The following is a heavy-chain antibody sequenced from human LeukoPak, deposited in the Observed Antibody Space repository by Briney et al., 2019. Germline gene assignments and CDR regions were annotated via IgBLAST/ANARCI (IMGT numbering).Heavy chain of an antibody. D-gene: IGHD1-20*01. V-gene: IGHV3-7*01. CDR2: IKQDGSER. J-gene: IGHJ3*02. CDR1: GFTFSTYW. CDR3: ARDEYNWNVDAFDI. Sequence: GGSLRLSCAASGFTFSTYWMAWFRQAPGKGLEWVANIKQDGSERYYVDSVKGRCTISRDNAKNSLYLQMNSLRAEDTAVYYCARDEYNWNVDAFDIWGQGTMVTVSS.